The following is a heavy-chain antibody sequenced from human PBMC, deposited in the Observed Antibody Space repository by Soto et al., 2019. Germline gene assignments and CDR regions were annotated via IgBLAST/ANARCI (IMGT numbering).Heavy chain of an antibody. CDR2: INYSGNT. J-gene: IGHJ4*02. CDR1: GDSISSSGYY. CDR3: ARLDFRSCSSISWTDFAY. V-gene: IGHV4-39*01. D-gene: IGHD2-2*01. Sequence: SETLSLTCTVSGDSISSSGYYWGWVRQPPGKGLEWIGSINYSGNTYYNPSLKSRVTISLDTSMSQFSLKQSSVTAADTAVYYCARLDFRSCSSISWTDFAYWGPGTLVTVS.